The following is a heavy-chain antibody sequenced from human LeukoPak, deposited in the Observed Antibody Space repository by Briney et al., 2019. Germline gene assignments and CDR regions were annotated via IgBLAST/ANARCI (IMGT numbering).Heavy chain of an antibody. J-gene: IGHJ5*02. CDR2: IKYSGST. CDR1: GGALSSVNYC. D-gene: IGHD3-10*01. V-gene: IGHV4-39*01. Sequence: PETLSLTCTVSGGALSSVNYCCGWIRPHPRNWLGWVRRIKYSGSTYYNPSLKSRVTISVDTSKNQFSLKLSSVTAADTAVYYCARQYIITFVRGVAGDWFDPWGQGTLVTVSS. CDR3: ARQYIITFVRGVAGDWFDP.